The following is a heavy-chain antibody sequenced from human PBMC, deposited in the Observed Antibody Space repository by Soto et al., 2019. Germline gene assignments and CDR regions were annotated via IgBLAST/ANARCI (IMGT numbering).Heavy chain of an antibody. CDR1: GFTFSSDW. Sequence: PGGSLRLSCAASGFTFSSDWMSWVRQAPGKGLEWVANIKEDGGKKYYVDSVRGRFTISRDNAKNSLYLQMNSLRAEDTAVYYCARGLYNSGCYMDYFDSWGQGKLVTVSS. D-gene: IGHD6-19*01. CDR2: IKEDGGKK. V-gene: IGHV3-7*04. J-gene: IGHJ4*02. CDR3: ARGLYNSGCYMDYFDS.